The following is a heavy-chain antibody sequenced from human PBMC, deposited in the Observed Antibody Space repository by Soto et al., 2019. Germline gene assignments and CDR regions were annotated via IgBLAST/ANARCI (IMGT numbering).Heavy chain of an antibody. CDR2: IWYDGSNK. Sequence: GGSLRLSCAASGFTFSGYGMHWVRQAPGKGLEWVAVIWYDGSNKYYADSVKGRFTISRDNSKNTLYLQMNRLRAEDTAVYYCAREKINCNYFDFWGQGDLVTVS. CDR1: GFTFSGYG. D-gene: IGHD1-1*01. V-gene: IGHV3-33*01. CDR3: AREKINCNYFDF. J-gene: IGHJ4*02.